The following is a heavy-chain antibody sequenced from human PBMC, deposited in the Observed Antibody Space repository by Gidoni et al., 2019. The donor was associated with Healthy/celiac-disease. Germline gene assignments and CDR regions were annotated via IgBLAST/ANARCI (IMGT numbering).Heavy chain of an antibody. CDR2: IYWDDDK. V-gene: IGHV2-5*02. CDR3: AHSPYCSGGSCYSNWFDP. Sequence: QITLKESGPTLVKPTQTLTLTCTFSGFSLSTSGVGVGWIRQPPGKALEWLALIYWDDDKRYSPSLKSRLTITKDTSKNQVVLTMTNMDPVDTATYYCAHSPYCSGGSCYSNWFDPWGQGTLVTVSS. D-gene: IGHD2-15*01. J-gene: IGHJ5*02. CDR1: GFSLSTSGVG.